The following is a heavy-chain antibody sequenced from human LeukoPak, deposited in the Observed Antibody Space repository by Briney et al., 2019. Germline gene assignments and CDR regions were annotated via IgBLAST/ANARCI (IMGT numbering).Heavy chain of an antibody. Sequence: NPSESLSLTCTVSGGSIRGYYWSWIRQFPGKGLKCIGYIYYSGSTGYNPSLKSRVTISVDTSKNQFSLKLSSVTAADTAVYYCARDPPTGPYAFDIWGQGTMVTVSS. V-gene: IGHV4-59*12. J-gene: IGHJ3*02. CDR3: ARDPPTGPYAFDI. D-gene: IGHD4-17*01. CDR1: GGSIRGYY. CDR2: IYYSGST.